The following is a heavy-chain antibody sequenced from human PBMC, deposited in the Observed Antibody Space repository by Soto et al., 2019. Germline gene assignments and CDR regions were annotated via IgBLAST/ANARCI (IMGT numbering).Heavy chain of an antibody. J-gene: IGHJ6*02. V-gene: IGHV1-2*04. CDR3: ARGHSTDCSNGVCSFFYNHEMDV. D-gene: IGHD2-8*01. Sequence: ASVKVSCKASGYSFTDYHIHWVRQAPGQGLEWLGRINPKSGGTSTAQKFQGWVTMTRDRSISTVYMELARLRSDDTAVYFCARGHSTDCSNGVCSFFYNHEMDVWGQGTTVTVSS. CDR2: INPKSGGT. CDR1: GYSFTDYH.